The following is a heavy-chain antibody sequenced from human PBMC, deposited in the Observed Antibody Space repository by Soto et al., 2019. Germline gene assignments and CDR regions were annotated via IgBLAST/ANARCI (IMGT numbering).Heavy chain of an antibody. CDR1: GFTFSSYA. J-gene: IGHJ4*02. V-gene: IGHV3-23*01. CDR2: ISGNGGST. D-gene: IGHD2-2*01. CDR3: AKDGRAVPAAGITDYFDY. Sequence: EVQLLASGGGLVQPGGSLRLSCAASGFTFSSYAMSWVRQAPGKGLEWVSSISGNGGSTYHADSVKGRFSISRDNSKNTLHLQLNSLRAEDTAVYYCAKDGRAVPAAGITDYFDYWGQGTLVTVSS.